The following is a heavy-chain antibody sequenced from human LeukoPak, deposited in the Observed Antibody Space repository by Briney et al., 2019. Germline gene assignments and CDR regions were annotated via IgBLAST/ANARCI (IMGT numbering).Heavy chain of an antibody. CDR3: ARQGPVSDRYFDY. CDR1: GGSISSGDYY. D-gene: IGHD1-14*01. Sequence: PSETLSLTCTVSGGSISSGDYYWSWIRQPPGKGLEWIGYIYYSGSTYYNPSLKSRVTISVDTSKNQFSLKLSSVTAADTAVYYCARQGPVSDRYFDYWGQGTLVTVSS. CDR2: IYYSGST. V-gene: IGHV4-30-4*08. J-gene: IGHJ4*02.